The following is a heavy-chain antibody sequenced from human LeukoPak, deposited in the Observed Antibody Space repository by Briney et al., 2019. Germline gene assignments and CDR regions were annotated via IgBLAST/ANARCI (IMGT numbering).Heavy chain of an antibody. CDR3: ARQQMKVRQVWSRHYNFQQGKKGDYHNGMDV. V-gene: IGHV1-2*02. D-gene: IGHD3-3*01. Sequence: GASVTVSCMASGYSFTANYIYWVRQAPGQGLEWLGWINPNTGDTNYAQKFQGRVTMTSDTSSSTGYMELSSLTYDDTAIYYCARQQMKVRQVWSRHYNFQQGKKGDYHNGMDVWGQGTTVSVSS. J-gene: IGHJ6*02. CDR2: INPNTGDT. CDR1: GYSFTANY.